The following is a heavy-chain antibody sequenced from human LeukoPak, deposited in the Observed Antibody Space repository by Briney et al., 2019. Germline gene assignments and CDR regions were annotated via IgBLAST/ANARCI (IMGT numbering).Heavy chain of an antibody. D-gene: IGHD6-19*01. CDR1: GFTFSSYA. CDR2: ISGSGGST. Sequence: GGSLRLSCAASGFTFSSYAMSWVRQPPGKGLEWVSAISGSGGSTYYADSVKGRFTISRDNSKNTLHLQMNSLRADDTAVYYCAKDTDITVAGPYFDYWGQGTLVTVSS. J-gene: IGHJ4*02. V-gene: IGHV3-23*01. CDR3: AKDTDITVAGPYFDY.